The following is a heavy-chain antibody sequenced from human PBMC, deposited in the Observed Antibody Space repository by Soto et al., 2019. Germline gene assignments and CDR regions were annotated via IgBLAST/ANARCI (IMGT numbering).Heavy chain of an antibody. CDR2: ISAYNGNT. Sequence: ASVKVSCKASGYTFTSYGISWVRQAPGQGLEWMGWISAYNGNTNYAQKLQGRVTMTTDTSTSTAYMELRSLRSDDTAVYYCARDRRPLGIMGVPRWFDPWGQGTLVTVSS. V-gene: IGHV1-18*01. CDR3: ARDRRPLGIMGVPRWFDP. J-gene: IGHJ5*02. CDR1: GYTFTSYG. D-gene: IGHD1-26*01.